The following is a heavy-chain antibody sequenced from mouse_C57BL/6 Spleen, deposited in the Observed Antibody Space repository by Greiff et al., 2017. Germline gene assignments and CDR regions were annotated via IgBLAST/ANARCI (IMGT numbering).Heavy chain of an antibody. Sequence: EVKVVESGGGLVKPGGSLKLSCAASGFTFSSYAMSWVRQTPEKRLEWVATISDGGSYTYYPDNVKGRFTISRDNAKNNLYLQMSHLKSEDTAMYYCARVYYGNPFYAMDYWGQGTSVTVSS. CDR3: ARVYYGNPFYAMDY. J-gene: IGHJ4*01. CDR2: ISDGGSYT. CDR1: GFTFSSYA. V-gene: IGHV5-4*03. D-gene: IGHD2-1*01.